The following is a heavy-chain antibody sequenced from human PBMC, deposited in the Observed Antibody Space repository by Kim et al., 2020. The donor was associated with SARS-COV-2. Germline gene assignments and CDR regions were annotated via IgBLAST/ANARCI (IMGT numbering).Heavy chain of an antibody. D-gene: IGHD2-2*01. CDR2: INVGNGDT. J-gene: IGHJ4*02. V-gene: IGHV1-3*01. CDR3: ARDSGFAFCSGTSCFHNPLAH. CDR1: GYTFSSYT. Sequence: ASVKVSCKASGYTFSSYTIHWVRQAPGQRLEWMGWINVGNGDTKYSQKFQGRVTINRDTSASTAYMELSNLRSEDTAVYYCARDSGFAFCSGTSCFHNPLAHWGPGTLVTVSS.